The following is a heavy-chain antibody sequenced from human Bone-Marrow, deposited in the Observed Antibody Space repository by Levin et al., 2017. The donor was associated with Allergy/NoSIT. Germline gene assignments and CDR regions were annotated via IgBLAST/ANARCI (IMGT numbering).Heavy chain of an antibody. J-gene: IGHJ5*02. V-gene: IGHV3-30*03. CDR3: ARSLLSRQRVEGDWFHP. D-gene: IGHD1-26*01. Sequence: GESLKISCVASGFTFRSYAMHWVRQAPDRGLEWVATISFDEAHIYYAESVKGRFAISRDNSNSTLFLQANSLRSDDTGIYYCARSLLSRQRVEGDWFHPWGQGTLVIVSS. CDR2: ISFDEAHI. CDR1: GFTFRSYA.